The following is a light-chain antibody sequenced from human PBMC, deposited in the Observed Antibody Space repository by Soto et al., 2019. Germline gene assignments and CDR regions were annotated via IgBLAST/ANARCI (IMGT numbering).Light chain of an antibody. CDR1: QSVSSY. V-gene: IGKV3-11*01. Sequence: EIVLTQSPATLSLSPGERATLSCRASQSVSSYLAWYQQKPGQAPRLLIYDASNSATGIPARFSGSGSGTDFTFTISSLEPEDFAVYYCQQRSNWRVTFGGGTKVEIK. CDR2: DAS. CDR3: QQRSNWRVT. J-gene: IGKJ4*01.